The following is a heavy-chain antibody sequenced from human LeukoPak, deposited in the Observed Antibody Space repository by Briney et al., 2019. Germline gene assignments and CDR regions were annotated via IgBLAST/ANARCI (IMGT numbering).Heavy chain of an antibody. CDR1: GGSFSGYY. CDR2: INHSGST. J-gene: IGHJ4*02. CDR3: ARGYPRHIVATIGPGRHYYFDY. Sequence: SETLSLTCAVYGGSFSGYYWSWIRQPPGKGLGWIGEINHSGSTNYNPSLKSRVTISVDTSKNQFSLKLSSVTAADTAVYYCARGYPRHIVATIGPGRHYYFDYWGQGTLVTVSS. V-gene: IGHV4-34*01. D-gene: IGHD5-12*01.